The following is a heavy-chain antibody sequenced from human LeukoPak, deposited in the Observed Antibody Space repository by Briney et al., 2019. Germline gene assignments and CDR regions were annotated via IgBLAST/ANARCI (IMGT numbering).Heavy chain of an antibody. D-gene: IGHD2-2*03. CDR3: AGAGYCSSTSCYDTRYYYYYYGMDV. V-gene: IGHV3-21*01. Sequence: GGSLRLSCAASGFTFSSYSMNWVRQAPGKGLEWVSSISSSSSYIYYADSVKGRFTISRDNAKNSLYLQMNSLRAEDTAVYYCAGAGYCSSTSCYDTRYYYYYYGMDVWGQGTTVTVSS. CDR2: ISSSSSYI. J-gene: IGHJ6*02. CDR1: GFTFSSYS.